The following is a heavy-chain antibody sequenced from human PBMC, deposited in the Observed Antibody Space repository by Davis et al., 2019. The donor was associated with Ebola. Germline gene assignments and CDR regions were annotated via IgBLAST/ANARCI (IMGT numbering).Heavy chain of an antibody. Sequence: ASVKVSCKASGYPFTSYAMHWVRHAPGQRLEWMGWISAYNGNTNYAQKLQGRVTMTTDTSTSTAYMELRSLRSDDTAVYYCARRTAPGWFDPWGQGTLVTVSS. J-gene: IGHJ5*02. V-gene: IGHV1-18*01. CDR1: GYPFTSYA. CDR3: ARRTAPGWFDP. CDR2: ISAYNGNT.